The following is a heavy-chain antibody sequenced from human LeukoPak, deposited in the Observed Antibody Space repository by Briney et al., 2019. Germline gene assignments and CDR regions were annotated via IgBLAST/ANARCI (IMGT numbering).Heavy chain of an antibody. V-gene: IGHV3-15*01. CDR2: IKSKSDGGTI. Sequence: GGSLRLSCVGSGFIFSDAWMSWVRQAPGKGLEWVGRIKSKSDGGTIDYAAPVKGRFTISRDDSRNTLYLQMNSPKTEDTAVYYCTTRRQDGWWGQGTLVTVS. J-gene: IGHJ4*02. CDR1: GFIFSDAW. D-gene: IGHD2-15*01. CDR3: TTRRQDGW.